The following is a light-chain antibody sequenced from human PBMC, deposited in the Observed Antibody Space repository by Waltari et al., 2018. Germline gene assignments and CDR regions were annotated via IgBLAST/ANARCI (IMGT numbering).Light chain of an antibody. CDR2: DVS. CDR3: CSFTSRSTWV. Sequence: QSALTQPASVSGSPGQSITISCTGTSSDVGGYNYVSWYQHHPGKVPKPLIFDVSHRPSGVSNRFSGSKSGNTASLTISGLQAEDESDYYCCSFTSRSTWVFGGGTKLTVL. J-gene: IGLJ3*02. V-gene: IGLV2-14*03. CDR1: SSDVGGYNY.